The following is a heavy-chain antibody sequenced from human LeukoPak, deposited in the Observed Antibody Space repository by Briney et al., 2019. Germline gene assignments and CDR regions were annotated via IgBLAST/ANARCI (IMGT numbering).Heavy chain of an antibody. J-gene: IGHJ4*02. CDR1: GFTFSSYA. V-gene: IGHV3-30-3*01. CDR2: ISYDGSNK. Sequence: GRSLRLSCAASGFTFSSYAMHRVRQAPGKGLEWVAVISYDGSNKYYADSVKGRFTISRDNSKNTLYLQMNSLRAEDTAVYYCAREWELSYYFDYWGQGTLVTVSS. CDR3: AREWELSYYFDY. D-gene: IGHD1-26*01.